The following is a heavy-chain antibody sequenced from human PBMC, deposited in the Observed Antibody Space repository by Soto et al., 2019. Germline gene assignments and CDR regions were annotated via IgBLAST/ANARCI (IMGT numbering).Heavy chain of an antibody. D-gene: IGHD1-26*01. CDR1: GFTFSNYA. Sequence: QVQLVESGGGVVQPGRSLRLSCAASGFTFSNYAIHWVRQAPGKGLDWVAVISYDGSNKYYADSVKGQFTISRDNSKNTLYLQMNSLRPEDTAVFYCATAPSGSPTSLFHYWGQGSLVTVSS. V-gene: IGHV3-30-3*01. CDR3: ATAPSGSPTSLFHY. J-gene: IGHJ4*02. CDR2: ISYDGSNK.